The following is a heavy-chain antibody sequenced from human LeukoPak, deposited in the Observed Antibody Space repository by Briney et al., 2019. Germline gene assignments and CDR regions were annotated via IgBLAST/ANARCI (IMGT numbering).Heavy chain of an antibody. J-gene: IGHJ4*02. D-gene: IGHD5-18*01. CDR2: MNPNSGNT. Sequence: ASVKVSCKASGGTFSSYAISWVRQAPGQGLEWMGWMNPNSGNTGYAQKFQGRVTMTRNTSIRTAYMELSSLTSEDTAVYYCARQRGYNYGYDDYWGQGTLVTVSS. V-gene: IGHV1-8*02. CDR1: GGTFSSYA. CDR3: ARQRGYNYGYDDY.